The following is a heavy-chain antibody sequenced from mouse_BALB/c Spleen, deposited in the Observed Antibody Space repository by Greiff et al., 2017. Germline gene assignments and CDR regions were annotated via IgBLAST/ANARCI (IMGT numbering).Heavy chain of an antibody. Sequence: EVKVVESGGGLVQPGGSLKLSCAASGFTFSSYTMSWVRQTPEKRLEWVAYISNGGGSTYYPDTVKGRFTISRDNAKNTLYLQMSSLKSEDTAMYYCARHYYGSSYRYFDVWGAGTTVTVSS. V-gene: IGHV5-12-2*01. CDR3: ARHYYGSSYRYFDV. CDR1: GFTFSSYT. CDR2: ISNGGGST. D-gene: IGHD1-1*01. J-gene: IGHJ1*01.